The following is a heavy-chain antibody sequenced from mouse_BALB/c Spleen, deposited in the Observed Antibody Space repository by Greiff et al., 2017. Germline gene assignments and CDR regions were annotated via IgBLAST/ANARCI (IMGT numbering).Heavy chain of an antibody. J-gene: IGHJ2*01. CDR1: GYTFSSYW. Sequence: VQLQESGAELMKPGASVKISCKATGYTFSSYWIEWVKQRPGHGLEWIGEILPGSGSTNYNEKFKGKATFTADTSSNTAYMQLSSLTSDDSAVYFCALRQLGLQGYYFDYWGQGTTLTVSS. D-gene: IGHD3-2*01. CDR3: ALRQLGLQGYYFDY. V-gene: IGHV1-9*01. CDR2: ILPGSGST.